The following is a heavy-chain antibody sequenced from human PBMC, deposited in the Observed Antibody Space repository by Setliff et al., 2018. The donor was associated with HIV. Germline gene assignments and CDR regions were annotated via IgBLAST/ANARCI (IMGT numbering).Heavy chain of an antibody. Sequence: SETLSLTCAVSGGSVSSPSYYWGWIRQPPGKGLEWIGSVYNSGITFKNPSLKSRVSISVDRSGKQFSLRLTSVTAADTAVYYCATCRHRPSNWFDPWGQGTVVTVSS. CDR3: ATCRHRPSNWFDP. V-gene: IGHV4-39*07. CDR1: GGSVSSPSYY. CDR2: VYNSGIT. J-gene: IGHJ5*02.